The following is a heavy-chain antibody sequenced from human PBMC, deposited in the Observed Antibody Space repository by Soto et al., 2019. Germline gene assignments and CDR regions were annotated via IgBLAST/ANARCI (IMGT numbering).Heavy chain of an antibody. CDR3: SRDVVVGAKALNY. CDR2: IKEDGSEK. D-gene: IGHD2-15*01. J-gene: IGHJ4*02. Sequence: GGSLRLSCAAPGFTFSNYWMTWVRQAPGKGLEWVANIKEDGSEKHYVDSVKGRFTISRDNAKNSLYLQMNSLRVEDTAVYFCSRDVVVGAKALNYRGQGALVTVSS. CDR1: GFTFSNYW. V-gene: IGHV3-7*01.